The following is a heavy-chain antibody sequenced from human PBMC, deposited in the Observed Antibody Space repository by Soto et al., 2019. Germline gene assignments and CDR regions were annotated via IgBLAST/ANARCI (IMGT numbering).Heavy chain of an antibody. CDR1: GFTFSSYA. Sequence: QVQLVESGGGVVQPGRSLRLSCAASGFTFSSYAMHWVRQAPGKGLEWVAVISYDGSKKYYADSVKGRFTISRDNSKNTLDLQMNSLRAEDTAGYYRVREVVAPEDYYYGMDVWGQGTTVTVSS. D-gene: IGHD2-15*01. V-gene: IGHV3-30-3*01. CDR3: VREVVAPEDYYYGMDV. J-gene: IGHJ6*02. CDR2: ISYDGSKK.